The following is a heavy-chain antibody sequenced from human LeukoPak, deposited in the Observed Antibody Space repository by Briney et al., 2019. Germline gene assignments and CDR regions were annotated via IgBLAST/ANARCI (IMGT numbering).Heavy chain of an antibody. CDR2: IHYSGST. Sequence: GSLRLSCAASGFTFSTYAMGWIRQPPGKGLEWIGSIHYSGSTNYNPSLKSRVTISVDTSKNQFSLKLSSVTAADTAVYYCARGYCSGGSCYSYYYYNYMDVWGKGTTVTVSS. V-gene: IGHV4-39*07. CDR3: ARGYCSGGSCYSYYYYNYMDV. D-gene: IGHD2-15*01. J-gene: IGHJ6*03. CDR1: GFTFSTYA.